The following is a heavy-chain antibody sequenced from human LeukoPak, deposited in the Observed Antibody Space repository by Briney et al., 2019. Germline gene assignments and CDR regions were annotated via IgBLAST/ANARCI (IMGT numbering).Heavy chain of an antibody. J-gene: IGHJ4*02. CDR3: ARARGYSYGYKYYFDY. D-gene: IGHD5-18*01. V-gene: IGHV4-59*01. Sequence: SETLSLTCTVSGGSISSYYWSWIRQPPGKGLEWIGYIYYCGSTNYNPSLKSRVTISVDTSKNQFSLKLSSVTAADTAVYYCARARGYSYGYKYYFDYWGQGTLVTVSS. CDR2: IYYCGST. CDR1: GGSISSYY.